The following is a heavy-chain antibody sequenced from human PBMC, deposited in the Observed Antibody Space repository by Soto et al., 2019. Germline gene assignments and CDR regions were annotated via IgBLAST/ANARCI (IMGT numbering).Heavy chain of an antibody. V-gene: IGHV5-51*01. J-gene: IGHJ5*02. CDR1: GYSFTSYW. Sequence: PGESLKISCKGSGYSFTSYWIGWVRQMPGKGLEWMGIIYPGDSDTRYSPSFQGQVTISADKSISTAYLQWSSLKASDTAMYYCARLGPLGYCSGGSCRHPRGWFDPWGQGTLVTVSS. D-gene: IGHD2-15*01. CDR3: ARLGPLGYCSGGSCRHPRGWFDP. CDR2: IYPGDSDT.